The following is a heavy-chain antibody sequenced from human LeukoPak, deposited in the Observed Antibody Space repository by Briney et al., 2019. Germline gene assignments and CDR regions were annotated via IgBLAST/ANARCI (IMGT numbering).Heavy chain of an antibody. D-gene: IGHD3-16*02. CDR2: IYYSGST. V-gene: IGHV4-39*07. Sequence: PSETLSLTCTVSGGSISSSSYYWGWIRQPPGKGLEWIGSIYYSGSTYYNPSLKSRVTISVDTSKNQFSLKLSSVTAADTAVYYCARDSRGIGIKGVAFDIWGQGTMVTVSS. J-gene: IGHJ3*02. CDR1: GGSISSSSYY. CDR3: ARDSRGIGIKGVAFDI.